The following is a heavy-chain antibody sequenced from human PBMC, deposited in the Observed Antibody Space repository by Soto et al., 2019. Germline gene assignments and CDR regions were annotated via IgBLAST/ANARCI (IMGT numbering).Heavy chain of an antibody. D-gene: IGHD6-13*01. Sequence: PGGSLRLSCAASGFTFRIYEMNWVRQAPGKGLEWVSYISSSGSTIYYADSVKGRFTISRDNAKNSLHLQMNSLSAEDTAFYYCVKDESINWYSGHFRHWGQGTLVTVSS. J-gene: IGHJ1*01. CDR3: VKDESINWYSGHFRH. CDR1: GFTFRIYE. CDR2: ISSSGSTI. V-gene: IGHV3-48*03.